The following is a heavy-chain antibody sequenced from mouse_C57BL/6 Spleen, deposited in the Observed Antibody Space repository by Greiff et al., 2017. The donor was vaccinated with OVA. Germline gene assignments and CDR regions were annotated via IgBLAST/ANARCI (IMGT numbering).Heavy chain of an antibody. J-gene: IGHJ3*01. CDR1: GFTFSDYG. D-gene: IGHD2-2*01. V-gene: IGHV5-17*01. CDR3: ARGTMVTTGFAY. Sequence: DVMLVESGGGLVKPGGSLKLSCAASGFTFSDYGMHWVRQAPEKGLEWVAYISSGSSTIYYADTVKGRFTISRDNAKNTLFLQMTSRRSEDTAMYYCARGTMVTTGFAYWGQGTLVTVSA. CDR2: ISSGSSTI.